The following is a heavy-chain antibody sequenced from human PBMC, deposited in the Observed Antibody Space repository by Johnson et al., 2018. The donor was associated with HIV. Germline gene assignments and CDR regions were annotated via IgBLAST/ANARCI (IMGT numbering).Heavy chain of an antibody. Sequence: VQLVESWGGLVQPGGSLRLSCAASGFTFSSYAMSWVRQAPGKGLEWVSAISGSGGSTYYADYVKGRFTISRDNSKNTLYLQMNSLRAEDTAVYYCAKDLQQAQRGEHALAQDAFDIWGQGTMVTVSS. CDR2: ISGSGGST. J-gene: IGHJ3*02. CDR1: GFTFSSYA. D-gene: IGHD1/OR15-1a*01. CDR3: AKDLQQAQRGEHALAQDAFDI. V-gene: IGHV3-23*04.